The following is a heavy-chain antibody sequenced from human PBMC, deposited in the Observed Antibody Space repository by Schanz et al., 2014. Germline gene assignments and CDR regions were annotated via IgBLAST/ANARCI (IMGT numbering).Heavy chain of an antibody. D-gene: IGHD6-19*01. J-gene: IGHJ6*03. Sequence: VQLVESGGGLVQPGGSLRLSCAASGFTFSTYYMNWVRQAPGKGLEWVAIIWYDGSNKYYADSVKGRFTISRDNSKNTLYLQMNSLRAEDTAVYYCARDHQWLARYYMDVWGKGTTVTVSS. CDR3: ARDHQWLARYYMDV. V-gene: IGHV3-33*08. CDR2: IWYDGSNK. CDR1: GFTFSTYY.